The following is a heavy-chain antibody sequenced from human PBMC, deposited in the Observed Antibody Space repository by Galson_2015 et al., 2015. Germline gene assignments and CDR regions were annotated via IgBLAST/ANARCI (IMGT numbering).Heavy chain of an antibody. CDR1: GFTVSSNY. J-gene: IGHJ4*02. CDR3: ARLFGAYYFDY. Sequence: SLRLSCAASGFTVSSNYMSWVRQAPGKGLEWVSVLYSGGITYYADSVKGRFTISRDNSKNTLYLHMNSLRAGDTAVYYCARLFGAYYFDYWGQGTLVTVSS. D-gene: IGHD3-16*01. V-gene: IGHV3-53*01. CDR2: LYSGGIT.